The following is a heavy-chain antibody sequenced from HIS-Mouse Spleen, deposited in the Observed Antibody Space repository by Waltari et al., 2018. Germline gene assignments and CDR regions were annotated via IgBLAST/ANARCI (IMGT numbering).Heavy chain of an antibody. D-gene: IGHD2-2*01. CDR2: IYHSEST. CDR3: ARDREPSKEQDAFDI. J-gene: IGHJ3*02. CDR1: GYSISSGYY. V-gene: IGHV4-38-2*02. Sequence: QVQLQESGPGLVKPSETLSLTCTVSGYSISSGYYWGWIRQPPGKGLEWIGSIYHSESTSYNPSLKSRVTISVDTSKNQFSLKLSSVTAADTAVYYCARDREPSKEQDAFDIWGQGTMVTVSS.